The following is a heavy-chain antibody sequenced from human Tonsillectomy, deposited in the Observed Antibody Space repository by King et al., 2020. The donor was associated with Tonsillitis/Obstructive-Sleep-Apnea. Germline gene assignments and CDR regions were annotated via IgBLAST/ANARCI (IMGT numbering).Heavy chain of an antibody. CDR3: ASDGSNWYSPSF. J-gene: IGHJ4*02. CDR1: GFTFSSYA. Sequence: VQLVESGGGLVKPGGSLRLSCAASGFTFSSYAMNWVRQAPGKGLEWVSSISSSGIYIYNADSLRGRFTVSRDNAKNSLYQQMNSLRAEDTAVYYCASDGSNWYSPSFWGQGALVTVSS. D-gene: IGHD1-26*01. CDR2: ISSSGIYI. V-gene: IGHV3-21*01.